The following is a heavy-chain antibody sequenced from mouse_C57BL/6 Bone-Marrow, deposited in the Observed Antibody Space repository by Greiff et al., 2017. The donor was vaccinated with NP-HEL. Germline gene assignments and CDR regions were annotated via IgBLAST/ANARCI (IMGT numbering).Heavy chain of an antibody. CDR2: IDPSDSYT. Sequence: QVQLQQPGAELVKPGASVKLSCKASGYTFTSYWMQWVKQRPGQGLEWIGEIDPSDSYTNYNQKFKGKAPLTVDTSSSTAYMQLSSLTSEDSAVYYCAKYDGYYPHYAMDYWGQGTSVTVSS. J-gene: IGHJ4*01. CDR1: GYTFTSYW. D-gene: IGHD2-3*01. CDR3: AKYDGYYPHYAMDY. V-gene: IGHV1-50*01.